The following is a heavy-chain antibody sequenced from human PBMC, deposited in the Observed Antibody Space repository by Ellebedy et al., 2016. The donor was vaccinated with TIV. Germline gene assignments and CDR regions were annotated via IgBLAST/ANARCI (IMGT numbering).Heavy chain of an antibody. CDR1: GFTFDDYA. CDR3: AKGHGSGDYYYYYGMDV. D-gene: IGHD3-10*01. CDR2: ISWNSGSI. J-gene: IGHJ6*02. Sequence: GGSLRLSXAASGFTFDDYAMHWVRQAPGKGLEWVSGISWNSGSIGYADSVKGRFTISRDNAKNSLYLQMNSLRAEDTDLYYCAKGHGSGDYYYYYGMDVWGQGTTVTVSS. V-gene: IGHV3-9*01.